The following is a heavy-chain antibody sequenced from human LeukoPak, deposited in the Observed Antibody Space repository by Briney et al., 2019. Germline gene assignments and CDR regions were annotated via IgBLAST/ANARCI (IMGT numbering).Heavy chain of an antibody. V-gene: IGHV3-7*01. CDR2: IKQDGSEK. CDR1: GFTFSSYW. D-gene: IGHD3-9*01. CDR3: ARGGYYNILTGFRGRILGFDY. J-gene: IGHJ4*02. Sequence: GGSLRLSCAASGFTFSSYWMSWVRQAPGKGLEWVANIKQDGSEKYYVDSVKGRFTISRDSAKNSLYLQMNSLRAEDTAVYYCARGGYYNILTGFRGRILGFDYWGQGTLVTVSS.